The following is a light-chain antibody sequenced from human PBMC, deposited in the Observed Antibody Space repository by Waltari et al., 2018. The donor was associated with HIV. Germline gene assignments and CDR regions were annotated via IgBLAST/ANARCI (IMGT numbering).Light chain of an antibody. CDR1: SNDVGPYDY. Sequence: QSALTQPPTVSGSPGQSVTISCSGTSNDVGPYDYVSWYQQHPDKAPRLIIYEVYKRPSGVPDRFSGSKSGNTASLTVSGLQAEDEADYYCTSYAGSDNLMLFGGGTKVTVL. V-gene: IGLV2-8*01. CDR3: TSYAGSDNLML. CDR2: EVY. J-gene: IGLJ2*01.